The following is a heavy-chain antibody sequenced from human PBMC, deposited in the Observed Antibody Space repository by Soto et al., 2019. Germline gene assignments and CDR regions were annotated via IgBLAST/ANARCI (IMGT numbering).Heavy chain of an antibody. D-gene: IGHD6-6*01. CDR1: GGSIISGDYY. V-gene: IGHV4-30-4*01. CDR3: ARGNSSSPFYIDY. CDR2: IYYSGST. J-gene: IGHJ4*02. Sequence: PSETLSLTCTVSGGSIISGDYYWSWIRQPPGKGLEWIGYIYYSGSTYYNPSLKSRVIISVDTSKNQFSLKLSSVTAADTAVYYCARGNSSSPFYIDYSCPATLVTVS.